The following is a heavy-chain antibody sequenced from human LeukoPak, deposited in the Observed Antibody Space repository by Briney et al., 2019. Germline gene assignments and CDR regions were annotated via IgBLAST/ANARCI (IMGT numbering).Heavy chain of an antibody. CDR1: GYTFTSYD. V-gene: IGHV1-8*01. CDR3: ARGIRIGYCSSTSCYFAAFDI. CDR2: MNPNSGNT. J-gene: IGHJ3*02. D-gene: IGHD2-2*01. Sequence: ASVKVSCKASGYTFTSYDINWVRQATGQGLEWMGWMNPNSGNTGYAQKFQGRVTMTRNTSISTAYMELSSLRSEDTAVYYCARGIRIGYCSSTSCYFAAFDIWGQGTMVTVSS.